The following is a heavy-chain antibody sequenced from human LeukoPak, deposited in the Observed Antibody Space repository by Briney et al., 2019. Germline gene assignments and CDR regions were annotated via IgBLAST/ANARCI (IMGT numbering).Heavy chain of an antibody. CDR2: IKQEGSEK. Sequence: GGSLRLSCAASGFTFSSYWMSWLRQAPGKGLEWVANIKQEGSEKYYVDSVKGRFTITRDNAKNSLYLQMNSLRAEDTAVYYCARVGRRSSSFYFDYWGQGTLVTVSS. D-gene: IGHD6-6*01. J-gene: IGHJ4*02. CDR1: GFTFSSYW. V-gene: IGHV3-7*01. CDR3: ARVGRRSSSFYFDY.